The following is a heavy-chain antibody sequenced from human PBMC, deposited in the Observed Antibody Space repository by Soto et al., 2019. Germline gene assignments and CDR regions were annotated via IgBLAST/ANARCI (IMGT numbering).Heavy chain of an antibody. V-gene: IGHV4-59*08. CDR3: ARHSPPFFYGSGPWDV. J-gene: IGHJ6*02. CDR1: GGSISNSY. Sequence: QVQLQESGPGLVRPSETLSLTCTVSGGSISNSYWSWIRQSPGKGLEWIGYIYSSRSTNYNPSLKSRVTISVDTSKNQFSLKLSSLIAADTAVYYCARHSPPFFYGSGPWDVWGQGTTVTVSS. CDR2: IYSSRST. D-gene: IGHD3-10*01.